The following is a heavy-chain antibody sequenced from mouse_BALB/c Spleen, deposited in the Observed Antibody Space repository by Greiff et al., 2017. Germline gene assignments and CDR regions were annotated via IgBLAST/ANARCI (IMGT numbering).Heavy chain of an antibody. CDR2: ISTYYGNT. D-gene: IGHD2-1*01. V-gene: IGHV1-67*01. CDR1: GFPFTDFS. J-gene: IGHJ4*01. CDR3: ARDYGNHGLYAMDY. Sequence: VHLVESGPELVRPGVSVKISCKGSGFPFTDFSMHWVKQSHAKSLEWIGVISTYYGNTNYNQKFKGKATMTVDKSSSTAYMELARLTSEDSAIYYCARDYGNHGLYAMDYWGQGTSVTVSS.